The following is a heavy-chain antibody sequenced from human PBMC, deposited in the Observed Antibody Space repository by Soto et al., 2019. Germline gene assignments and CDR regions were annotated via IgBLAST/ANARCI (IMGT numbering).Heavy chain of an antibody. CDR3: ARGVTIFAAVITQKGDYYYLGI. V-gene: IGHV6-1*01. CDR2: TYYRSKWYN. D-gene: IGHD3-3*01. Sequence: LTHICRISGNRVSSNSAAWEWIRQNPSRGLEWLGRTYYRSKWYNDYAVSVKSRITINPDTSKNQFSLQLNSVTPEDTAVNYCARGVTIFAAVITQKGDYYYLGIWGKGTTLTGSS. J-gene: IGHJ6*03. CDR1: GNRVSSNSAA.